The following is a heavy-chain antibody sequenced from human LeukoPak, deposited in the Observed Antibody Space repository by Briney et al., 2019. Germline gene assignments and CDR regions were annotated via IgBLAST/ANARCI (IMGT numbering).Heavy chain of an antibody. D-gene: IGHD3-3*01. CDR1: XFTVSSNY. CDR3: ARDRSIFQDYYYGMDV. CDR2: IYSGGST. V-gene: IGHV3-66*01. Sequence: QPGGSLRLSGAASXFTVSSNYMSWVRQAPGKGLEWVSAIYSGGSTYYADSVKGRFTISRDNSQNTVYLQMNSLRAEDTAVYYCARDRSIFQDYYYGMDVWGQGTTVTVSS. J-gene: IGHJ6*02.